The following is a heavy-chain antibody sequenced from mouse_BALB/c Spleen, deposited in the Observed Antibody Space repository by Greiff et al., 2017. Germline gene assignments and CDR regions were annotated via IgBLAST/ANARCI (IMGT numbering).Heavy chain of an antibody. Sequence: EVKLVESGGGLVQPGGSRKLSCAASGFTFSSFGMHWVRQAPEKRLEWVAYISNGGGSTYYPDTVKGRFTISRDNAKNTLYLQMSSLKSEDTAMYYCARHYYGSSFDYWGQGTTLTVSS. J-gene: IGHJ2*01. CDR1: GFTFSSFG. CDR2: ISNGGGST. V-gene: IGHV5-12-2*01. CDR3: ARHYYGSSFDY. D-gene: IGHD1-1*01.